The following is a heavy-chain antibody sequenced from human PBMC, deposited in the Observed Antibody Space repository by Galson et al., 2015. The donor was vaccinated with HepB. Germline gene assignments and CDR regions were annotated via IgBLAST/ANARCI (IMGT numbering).Heavy chain of an antibody. D-gene: IGHD6-13*01. Sequence: SLRLSCAASGFSIRSHYMNWVRQAPGKGLEWVSLIHGGNNKYYADSAKGRFTISRDDSSNTLYLQMNSLRAEDTAVYYCAQLGTGYWGQGTLVTVSS. CDR2: IHGGNNK. CDR1: GFSIRSHY. V-gene: IGHV3-53*01. J-gene: IGHJ4*02. CDR3: AQLGTGY.